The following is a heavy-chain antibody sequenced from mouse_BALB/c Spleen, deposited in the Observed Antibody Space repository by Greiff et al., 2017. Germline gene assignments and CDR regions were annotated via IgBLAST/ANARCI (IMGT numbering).Heavy chain of an antibody. Sequence: DVQLVESGGGLVQPGGSRKLSCAASGFTFSSFGMHWVRQAPEKGLEWVAYISSGSSTIYYADTVKGRFTISRDNPKNTLFLQMTSLRSEDTAMYYCASGDYDGFAYWGQGTLVTVSA. D-gene: IGHD2-4*01. CDR1: GFTFSSFG. CDR2: ISSGSSTI. CDR3: ASGDYDGFAY. J-gene: IGHJ3*01. V-gene: IGHV5-17*02.